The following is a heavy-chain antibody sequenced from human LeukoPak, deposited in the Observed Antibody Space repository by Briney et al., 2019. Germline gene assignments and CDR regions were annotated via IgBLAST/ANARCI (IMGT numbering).Heavy chain of an antibody. D-gene: IGHD6-19*01. CDR1: GFTFSSYS. CDR2: ISSSSSYI. J-gene: IGHJ3*01. Sequence: GGSLRLSCAASGFTFSSYSMNWVRQAPGKGLEWVSSISSSSSYIYYADSVKGRFTISRDNAKNSLYLQMNSLRAEDPAVYYCPSPRTVVGTVDALDLCGQGTMVTASS. V-gene: IGHV3-21*01. CDR3: PSPRTVVGTVDALDL.